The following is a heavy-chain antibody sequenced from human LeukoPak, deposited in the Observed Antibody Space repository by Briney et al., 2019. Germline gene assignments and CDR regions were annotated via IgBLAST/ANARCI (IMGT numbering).Heavy chain of an antibody. CDR1: GGTFSSYA. Sequence: SVKVSCKASGGTFSSYAISWVGQAPGQGLEWMGGIIPIFGTANYAQKLQGRVTMTTDTSTSTAYMELRSLRSDDTAVYYCARDRDYYDSSGYYSEFDYWGQGTLVTVSS. J-gene: IGHJ4*02. V-gene: IGHV1-69*05. CDR2: IIPIFGTA. D-gene: IGHD3-22*01. CDR3: ARDRDYYDSSGYYSEFDY.